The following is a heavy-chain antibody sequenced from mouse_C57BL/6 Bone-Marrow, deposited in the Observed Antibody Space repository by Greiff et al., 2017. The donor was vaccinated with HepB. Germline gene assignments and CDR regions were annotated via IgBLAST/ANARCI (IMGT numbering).Heavy chain of an antibody. Sequence: EVKVEESGGGLVQPGGSMKLSCVASGFTFSNYWMNWVRQSPEKGLEWVAQIRLKSDNYATHYAESVKGRFTISRDDSKSSVYLQMNNLRAEDTGIYYCTGRRSGRRGWDYWGQGTTLTVSS. CDR1: GFTFSNYW. J-gene: IGHJ2*01. CDR2: IRLKSDNYAT. D-gene: IGHD2-3*01. V-gene: IGHV6-3*01. CDR3: TGRRSGRRGWDY.